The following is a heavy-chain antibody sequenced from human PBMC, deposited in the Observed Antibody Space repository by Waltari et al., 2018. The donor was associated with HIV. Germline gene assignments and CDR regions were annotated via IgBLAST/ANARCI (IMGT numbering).Heavy chain of an antibody. V-gene: IGHV3-48*03. CDR1: GFSFSSYE. CDR2: ISSSGSTI. D-gene: IGHD3-10*01. CDR3: ARAFMIRGTGAFDI. Sequence: EVQVVESGGGLVQPGGSLRLSCAASGFSFSSYEMNGVRQAPGKGLEWVAYISSSGSTIYFADSVKGRVTMSRDNAKNSLYLRMNILRAEDTAVYYCARAFMIRGTGAFDIWGQGTMVTVSS. J-gene: IGHJ3*02.